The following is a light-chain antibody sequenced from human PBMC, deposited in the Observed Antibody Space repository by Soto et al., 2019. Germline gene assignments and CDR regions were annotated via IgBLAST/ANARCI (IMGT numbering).Light chain of an antibody. CDR3: QQYNGSPPLT. J-gene: IGKJ4*01. V-gene: IGKV3-20*01. CDR2: GAS. CDR1: QSVTSSY. Sequence: EIVLTQSPSTLSLSPGERATLSCRASQSVTSSYLAWYQQKPGQAPRLLIYGASSRATGIPDRFSGSGSGTDFTLSISRLEPEDFAVYYCQQYNGSPPLTFGGGTIVDI.